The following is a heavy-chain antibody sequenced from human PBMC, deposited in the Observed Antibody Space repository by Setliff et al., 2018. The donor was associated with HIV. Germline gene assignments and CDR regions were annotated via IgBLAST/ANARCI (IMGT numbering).Heavy chain of an antibody. CDR1: GDSIGTYY. J-gene: IGHJ5*02. V-gene: IGHV4-59*01. D-gene: IGHD7-27*01. CDR2: FYYGGST. Sequence: SETLSLTCSVSGDSIGTYYWNWIRQTPGKRLEWIGFFYYGGSTDYNPALKNRVAISVDTSRNRVSLKMTAVTAADTAVYYCARARLLGGFLSWGRGALVTVSS. CDR3: ARARLLGGFLS.